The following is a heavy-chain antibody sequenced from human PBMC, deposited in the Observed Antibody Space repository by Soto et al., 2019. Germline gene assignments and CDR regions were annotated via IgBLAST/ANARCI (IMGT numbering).Heavy chain of an antibody. D-gene: IGHD6-19*01. CDR2: ISASGATT. V-gene: IGHV3-23*01. Sequence: EVQLLESGGGLVQPGGSLRLSCAASGFTFSDYAMSWVRQAPGKGLEWVSAISASGATTYYADSVKGRFTISRDNSKNTLYLQMNSLRAEDTAVYYCAKAPGAGPTSYLDYWGQGTLVTVSS. J-gene: IGHJ4*02. CDR3: AKAPGAGPTSYLDY. CDR1: GFTFSDYA.